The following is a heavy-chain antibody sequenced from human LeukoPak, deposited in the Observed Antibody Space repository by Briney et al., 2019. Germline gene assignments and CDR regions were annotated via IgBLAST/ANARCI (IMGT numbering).Heavy chain of an antibody. J-gene: IGHJ4*02. D-gene: IGHD1-14*01. V-gene: IGHV4-4*07. CDR1: GDSISSYF. CDR3: ARDPELEF. Sequence: SETLSLTCTVSGDSISSYFWSWIRQPARKGLEWIERMYTSGSTNYNPSFKSRVTMSVDMSKNQFSLRLTSVTAADTAVYYCARDPELEFWGQGILVTVSS. CDR2: MYTSGST.